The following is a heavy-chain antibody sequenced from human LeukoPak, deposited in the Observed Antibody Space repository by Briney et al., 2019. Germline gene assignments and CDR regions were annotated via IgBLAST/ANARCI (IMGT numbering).Heavy chain of an antibody. CDR1: GFTVSSNY. CDR2: ISGSGYYT. CDR3: AKDGSWGDYYFYFYMDV. D-gene: IGHD3-16*01. Sequence: GGSLRLSCAASGFTVSSNYMSWVRQAPGKGLEWVSGISGSGYYTYYADSVKGRFTISRDNSKNTLYIQMNSLRAEDTAVYYCAKDGSWGDYYFYFYMDVWGTGTTVTVSS. V-gene: IGHV3-23*01. J-gene: IGHJ6*03.